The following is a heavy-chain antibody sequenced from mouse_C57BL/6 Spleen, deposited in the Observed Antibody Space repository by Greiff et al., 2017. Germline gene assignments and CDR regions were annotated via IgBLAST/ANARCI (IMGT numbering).Heavy chain of an antibody. D-gene: IGHD1-1*01. CDR3: ARKVPGYGSSYGYFDV. CDR2: INPNYGTT. J-gene: IGHJ1*03. Sequence: VQLQQSGPELVKPGASVKISCKASGYSFTDYNMNWVKQSNGKSLEWIGVINPNYGTTSYTQKFKGKATLTVDQSSSTAYIQLNRLTSEDSAGYYWARKVPGYGSSYGYFDVWGTGTTVTVSS. CDR1: GYSFTDYN. V-gene: IGHV1-39*01.